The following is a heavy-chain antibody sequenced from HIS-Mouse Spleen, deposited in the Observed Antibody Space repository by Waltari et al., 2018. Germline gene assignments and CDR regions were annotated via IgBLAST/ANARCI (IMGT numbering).Heavy chain of an antibody. Sequence: QVQLVESGGGVVQPGRSLRLSCAASGFTFSSYAMHWVRQAPGKGLEWVEVLSYDGRNKDYAESVKGRFTISRDNSKNTLYLQMNSLRAEDTAVYYCARDRATVTRDFDYWGQGTLVTVSS. D-gene: IGHD4-4*01. J-gene: IGHJ4*02. V-gene: IGHV3-30*04. CDR1: GFTFSSYA. CDR3: ARDRATVTRDFDY. CDR2: LSYDGRNK.